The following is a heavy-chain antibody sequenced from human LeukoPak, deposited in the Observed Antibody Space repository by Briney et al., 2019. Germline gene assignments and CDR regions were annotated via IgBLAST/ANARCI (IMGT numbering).Heavy chain of an antibody. CDR3: ARPAYTAAYDL. V-gene: IGHV3-23*01. D-gene: IGHD3-16*01. J-gene: IGHJ3*01. CDR1: GFTFGNSA. CDR2: ISGSGGTT. Sequence: GGSLRLSCVASGFTFGNSAMSWVRQAPGKGLEWVSVISGSGGTTYNADSVKGRFTISRDNAKSSLYLQMNSLRAEDSAVYYCARPAYTAAYDLWGQGTMVTVSS.